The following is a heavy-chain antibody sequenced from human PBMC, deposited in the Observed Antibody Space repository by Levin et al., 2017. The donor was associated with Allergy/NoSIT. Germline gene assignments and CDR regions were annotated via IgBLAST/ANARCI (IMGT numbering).Heavy chain of an antibody. J-gene: IGHJ4*02. V-gene: IGHV4-4*02. Sequence: SQTLSLTCAVSGGSISSSNWWSWVRQPPGKGLEWIGEIYHSGSTNYNPSLKSRVTISVDKSKNQFSLKLSSVTAADTAVYYCARVGILWFGELGFDYWGQGTLVTVSS. D-gene: IGHD3-10*01. CDR2: IYHSGST. CDR3: ARVGILWFGELGFDY. CDR1: GGSISSSNW.